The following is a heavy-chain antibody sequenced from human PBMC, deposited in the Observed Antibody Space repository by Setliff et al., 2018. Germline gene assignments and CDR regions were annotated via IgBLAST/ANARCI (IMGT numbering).Heavy chain of an antibody. CDR3: ARDRTYYGSGTYTRYFDY. CDR1: GGSLSGAS. V-gene: IGHV4-61*08. Sequence: PSETLSLTCTVSGGSLSGASIVTWIRQSPEKGLEWIGFFFYSGDTKSNPSLKSRVTMSVDTSKNQFSLKLNSVTAADTAVYYCARDRTYYGSGTYTRYFDYWGQGTLVTVSS. D-gene: IGHD3-10*01. CDR2: FFYSGDT. J-gene: IGHJ4*02.